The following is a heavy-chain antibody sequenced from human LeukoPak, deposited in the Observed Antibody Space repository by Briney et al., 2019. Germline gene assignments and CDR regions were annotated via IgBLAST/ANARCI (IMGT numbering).Heavy chain of an antibody. CDR2: KKQDRSEK. V-gene: IGHV3-7*05. CDR1: GFTFW. D-gene: IGHD2-2*01. Sequence: GGSLRLSCAASGFTFWMSWVRQAPGKRLEWVANKKQDRSEKYYVDSVKGRFTISRDNAKNSLYLQMNSLRVEDTAVYYCARGAGYCSSTGCYGSDWFGSWGQGALVTVSS. CDR3: ARGAGYCSSTGCYGSDWFGS. J-gene: IGHJ5*01.